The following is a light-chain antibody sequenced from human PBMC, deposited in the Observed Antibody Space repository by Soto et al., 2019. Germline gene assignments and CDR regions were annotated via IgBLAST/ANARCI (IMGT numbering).Light chain of an antibody. CDR1: QGIVDW. CDR2: KAS. Sequence: GDRVTITCRASQGIVDWLAWFQQKPGKAPKLLIYKASNLESGVPSTFSGSASGTEFTLTISSLQPDDFATYYCQHYYDYSWTFGQGTKVEIK. J-gene: IGKJ1*01. CDR3: QHYYDYSWT. V-gene: IGKV1-5*03.